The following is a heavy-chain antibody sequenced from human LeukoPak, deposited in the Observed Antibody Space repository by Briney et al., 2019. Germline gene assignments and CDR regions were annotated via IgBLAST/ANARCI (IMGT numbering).Heavy chain of an antibody. CDR2: IYYGGST. CDR3: ARLLAGCPGGRCRAHFDY. J-gene: IGHJ4*02. CDR1: GGSISSGSYY. Sequence: NPSETLSLTCTVSGGSISSGSYYWSWIRQPAGKGLEWIGYIYYGGSTNYNPSLKSRVSMSVDTSKNQFSLNLSSVTAADTAVYHCARLLAGCPGGRCRAHFDYWGQGTLVTVSS. D-gene: IGHD2-15*01. V-gene: IGHV4-61*10.